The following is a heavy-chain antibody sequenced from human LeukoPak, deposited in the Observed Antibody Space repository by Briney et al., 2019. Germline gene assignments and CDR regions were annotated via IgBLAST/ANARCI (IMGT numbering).Heavy chain of an antibody. CDR1: GFTFSSYA. CDR2: ISYDGSNK. V-gene: IGHV3-30-3*01. J-gene: IGHJ4*02. D-gene: IGHD4-17*01. Sequence: GRSLRLSCAAPGFTFSSYAMHWVRQAPGKGLEWVAVISYDGSNKYYADSVKGRFTISRDNSKNTLYLQMNSLRAEDTAVYYCARVDYGDYLTVDYWGQGTLVTVSS. CDR3: ARVDYGDYLTVDY.